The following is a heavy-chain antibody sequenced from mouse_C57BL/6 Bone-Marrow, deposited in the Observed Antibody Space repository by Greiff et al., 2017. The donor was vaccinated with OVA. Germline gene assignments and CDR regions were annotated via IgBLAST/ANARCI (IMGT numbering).Heavy chain of an antibody. CDR2: LDPSDSYT. Sequence: QVQLQQPGAELVMPGASVKLSCKASGYTFTSYWMHWVKQRPGQGLEWIGELDPSDSYTNYNQKFKGKSTLTVDKSSSTAYMQLSSLTSEDSAVYYCARGTTVVANWYFDVWGTGTTVTVSS. CDR3: ARGTTVVANWYFDV. D-gene: IGHD1-1*01. CDR1: GYTFTSYW. V-gene: IGHV1-69*01. J-gene: IGHJ1*03.